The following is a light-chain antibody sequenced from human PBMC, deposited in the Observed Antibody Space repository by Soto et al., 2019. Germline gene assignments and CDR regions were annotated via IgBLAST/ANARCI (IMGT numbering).Light chain of an antibody. Sequence: QLVLTQSPSASASLGASVKLTCTRSSGHINYAIEWHQQQQEKGPRSLIKLNNDGSHIKGDGIPDRFSGSSSGAERYLTISRHQSEDAADYYCQTSGTCIVVFGGGTQLTVL. CDR1: SGHINYA. V-gene: IGLV4-69*01. CDR2: LNNDGSH. J-gene: IGLJ2*01. CDR3: QTSGTCIVV.